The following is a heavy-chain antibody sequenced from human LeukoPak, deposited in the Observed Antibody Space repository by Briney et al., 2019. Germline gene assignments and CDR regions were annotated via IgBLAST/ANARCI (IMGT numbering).Heavy chain of an antibody. D-gene: IGHD2-21*02. CDR1: GDSLNTYY. J-gene: IGHJ5*02. V-gene: IGHV4-59*01. CDR3: ARVVLGVVTSIWFDP. CDR2: VASSGTS. Sequence: PSETLSLTCTVSGDSLNTYYWAWIRQTPGKELEWIAFVASSGTSNYNPSLKSRVSISIDPSKNQFSLALTSVTPADTAVYYCARVVLGVVTSIWFDPWGQGTLVSVSS.